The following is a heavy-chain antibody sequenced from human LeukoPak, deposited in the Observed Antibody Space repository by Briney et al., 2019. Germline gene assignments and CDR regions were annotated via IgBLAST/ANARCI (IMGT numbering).Heavy chain of an antibody. J-gene: IGHJ4*02. CDR2: IKSKTDGGTT. CDR1: GFTFSNVW. D-gene: IGHD1-1*01. CDR3: TTRPTVYNIYFSATFDY. V-gene: IGHV3-15*01. Sequence: GGSLRLSCAASGFTFSNVWMSWVRQAPGKGLEWVGRIKSKTDGGTTDYVAPVKGRFTISRDDSKNTLYLQMNSLKSEDTAVYYCTTRPTVYNIYFSATFDYWGQGTLVTVSS.